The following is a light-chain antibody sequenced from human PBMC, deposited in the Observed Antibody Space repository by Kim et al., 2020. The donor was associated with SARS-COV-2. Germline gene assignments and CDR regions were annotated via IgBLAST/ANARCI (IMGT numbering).Light chain of an antibody. Sequence: AAVGDRVTITCRASEIIGTWLAWYQQKPGRAPSLLIYLASTLESGVPSRFSGIGSGTEFSLGITSLQPDDFATYYCQHYSRFPYTFGQGTKLEI. CDR3: QHYSRFPYT. CDR2: LAS. V-gene: IGKV1-5*03. CDR1: EIIGTW. J-gene: IGKJ2*01.